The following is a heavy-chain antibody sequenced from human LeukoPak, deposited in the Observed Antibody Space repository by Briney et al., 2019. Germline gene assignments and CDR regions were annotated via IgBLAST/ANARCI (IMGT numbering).Heavy chain of an antibody. V-gene: IGHV4-39*01. CDR3: ARVPWFDP. CDR1: GGSISSSSYS. Sequence: SETLSLTCSASGGSISSSSYSWGWIRQPPGKGLEWIGSIYYSVSTYYPSLKSRVTISVDTSKNQFSLKLSSVTAADTAVYYCARVPWFDPWGQGTLVTVSS. CDR2: IYYSVST. J-gene: IGHJ5*02.